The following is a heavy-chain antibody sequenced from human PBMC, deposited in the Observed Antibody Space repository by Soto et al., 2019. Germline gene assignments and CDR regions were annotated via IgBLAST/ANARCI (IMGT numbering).Heavy chain of an antibody. CDR1: GGSISSGEYY. CDR2: VYYTGST. Sequence: PSETLSLTCTVSGGSISSGEYYWSWVRQPPGKGLECIGYVYYTGSTYYNPSLKSRITISVDTSKNQFSLKLSSVTAADTAVYFCATIMTRFTMIAVAFDIWGQGTMVTVSS. V-gene: IGHV4-30-4*01. D-gene: IGHD3-22*01. J-gene: IGHJ3*02. CDR3: ATIMTRFTMIAVAFDI.